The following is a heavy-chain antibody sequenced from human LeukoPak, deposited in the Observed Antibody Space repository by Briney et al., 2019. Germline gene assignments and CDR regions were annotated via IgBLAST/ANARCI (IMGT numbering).Heavy chain of an antibody. D-gene: IGHD2-15*01. CDR3: ARRSHCMGGSCPPV. J-gene: IGHJ6*02. V-gene: IGHV4-39*01. CDR2: IYYGGST. CDR1: GDSISSSYYY. Sequence: PSETLSLTCTASGDSISSSYYYWVWIRQPPGKGLEWIGSIYYGGSTYSNPSLKSLVTISSDTSKNQFCLKLYSVTATDTAVYYCARRSHCMGGSCPPVWGQGTTVTVPS.